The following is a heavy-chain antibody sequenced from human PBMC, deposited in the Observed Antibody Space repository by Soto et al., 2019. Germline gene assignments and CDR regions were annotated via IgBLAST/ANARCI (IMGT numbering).Heavy chain of an antibody. Sequence: GGSLRLSCAASGFTFSSYGMHWVRQAPGKGLEWVAVIWYDGSNKYYAGSVKGRFTISRDNSKNTLYLQMNSLRAEDTAVYYCARDQGQQLVQSFDIWGQGTMVTVSS. CDR2: IWYDGSNK. CDR1: GFTFSSYG. J-gene: IGHJ3*02. D-gene: IGHD6-13*01. CDR3: ARDQGQQLVQSFDI. V-gene: IGHV3-33*01.